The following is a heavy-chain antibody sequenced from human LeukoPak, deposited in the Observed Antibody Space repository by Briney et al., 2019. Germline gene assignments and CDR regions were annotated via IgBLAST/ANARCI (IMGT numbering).Heavy chain of an antibody. CDR2: ISSSGSTI. Sequence: PRGSLRLSCAASGFTFSDYYMSWIREAPGKGVGWVSYISSSGSTIYYADSVKGRFTISRDNAKNSLYLQMNSLRAEDTAVYYCARRGGSSWYFDYWGQGTLVTVSS. D-gene: IGHD6-13*01. V-gene: IGHV3-11*04. CDR1: GFTFSDYY. CDR3: ARRGGSSWYFDY. J-gene: IGHJ4*02.